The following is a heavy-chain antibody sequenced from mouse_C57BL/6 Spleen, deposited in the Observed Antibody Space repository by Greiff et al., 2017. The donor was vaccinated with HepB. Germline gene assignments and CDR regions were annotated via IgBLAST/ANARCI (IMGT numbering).Heavy chain of an antibody. CDR3: ARYKALRDWYFDV. D-gene: IGHD1-1*01. V-gene: IGHV7-3*01. CDR1: GFTFTDYY. Sequence: EVKLMESGGGLVQPGGSLSLSCAASGFTFTDYYMSWVRQPPGKALEWLGFIRNKANGYTTEYSASVKGRFTISRDNSQSILYLQMNALRAEDSATYYCARYKALRDWYFDVWGTGTTVTVSS. J-gene: IGHJ1*03. CDR2: IRNKANGYTT.